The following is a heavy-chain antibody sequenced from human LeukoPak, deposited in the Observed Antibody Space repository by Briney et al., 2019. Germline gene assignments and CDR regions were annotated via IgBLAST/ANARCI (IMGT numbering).Heavy chain of an antibody. J-gene: IGHJ4*02. CDR3: ARGIPGYFGTSGYYYEY. CDR2: IHHSEST. V-gene: IGHV4-61*10. CDR1: GNSISSGDNY. Sequence: PSETLSLTCTVSGNSISSGDNYWSWIRQPAGKGLEWIGEIHHSESTNFNPSLKSRVTISVDKSKNHFSLSLTSVSAADTAVYYCARGIPGYFGTSGYYYEYWGQGILVTVSS. D-gene: IGHD3-22*01.